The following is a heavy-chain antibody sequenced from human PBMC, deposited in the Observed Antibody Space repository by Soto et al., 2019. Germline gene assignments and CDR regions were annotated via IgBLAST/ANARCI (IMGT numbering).Heavy chain of an antibody. CDR2: IYYSGST. Sequence: QVQLQESGPGLVKPSQTLSLTCTVSGGSISSGSYFWSWVRQHPGKGLEWIGYIYYSGSTYYNPSLKSRLTISVDTSKNQFSLKLSSVTAADTAVYYCARAMARSGAFDIWGQGTMVTVSS. D-gene: IGHD5-12*01. CDR1: GGSISSGSYF. J-gene: IGHJ3*02. CDR3: ARAMARSGAFDI. V-gene: IGHV4-31*03.